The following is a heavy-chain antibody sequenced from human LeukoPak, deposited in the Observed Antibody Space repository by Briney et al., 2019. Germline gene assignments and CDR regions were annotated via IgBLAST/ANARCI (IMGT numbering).Heavy chain of an antibody. V-gene: IGHV4-39*07. Sequence: PSETLSLTCTVSGGSISSSSYYWGWIRQPPGKGLEWIGSIYYSGSTYYNPSLKSRVTISVDTSKNQFSLKLSSVTAADTAVYYCARGASLLPAAIIVYWGQGTLVTVSS. CDR3: ARGASLLPAAIIVY. CDR1: GGSISSSSYY. CDR2: IYYSGST. J-gene: IGHJ4*02. D-gene: IGHD2-2*02.